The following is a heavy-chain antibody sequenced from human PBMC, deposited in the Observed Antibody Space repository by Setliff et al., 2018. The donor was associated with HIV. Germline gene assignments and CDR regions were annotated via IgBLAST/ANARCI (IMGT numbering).Heavy chain of an antibody. CDR3: ARRQQLWLLYAFDI. V-gene: IGHV4-39*01. J-gene: IGHJ3*02. CDR2: IYYSGST. CDR1: GGSISSSSYY. D-gene: IGHD5-18*01. Sequence: SETLSLTCTVSGGSISSSSYYWGWIRQPPGKGLEWIGSIYYSGSTYYNPSLKSRVTISVDTSKNQFSLKLSSVTAADTAVYYCARRQQLWLLYAFDIWGQGPMVTVSS.